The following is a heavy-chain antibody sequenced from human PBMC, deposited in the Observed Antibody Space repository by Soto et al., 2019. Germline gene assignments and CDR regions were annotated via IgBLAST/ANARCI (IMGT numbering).Heavy chain of an antibody. D-gene: IGHD3-22*01. Sequence: PGGSLRLSCAVSGFTFSNAWMSWVRQAPGKGLEWVGRIKSKTDGGTTDYAAPVKGRFTISRDDSKNTLYLQMNSLKTEDTAVYYCTTDPEPYYYDSSGYYQVNYWGQGTLVTVSS. CDR3: TTDPEPYYYDSSGYYQVNY. CDR2: IKSKTDGGTT. J-gene: IGHJ4*02. CDR1: GFTFSNAW. V-gene: IGHV3-15*01.